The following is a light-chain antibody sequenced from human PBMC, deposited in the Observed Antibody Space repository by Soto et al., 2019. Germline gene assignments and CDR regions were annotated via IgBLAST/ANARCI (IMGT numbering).Light chain of an antibody. Sequence: DIQMTQSPSSLSASVGDRVTITCRASQSITNNLNWYQQNPGKAPKLLIYAASSLENGVPSSFSVSGSGTDFTLTISSLQPEDFATYYCQQTYSAPSSFGQGTKLEIK. CDR3: QQTYSAPSS. CDR2: AAS. J-gene: IGKJ2*01. V-gene: IGKV1-39*01. CDR1: QSITNN.